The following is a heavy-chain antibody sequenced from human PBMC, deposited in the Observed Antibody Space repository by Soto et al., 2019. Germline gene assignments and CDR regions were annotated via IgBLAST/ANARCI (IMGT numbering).Heavy chain of an antibody. CDR3: AASSYYGSGKSKVRDYYGMDV. CDR2: INPSGGST. CDR1: GYTFTSYY. D-gene: IGHD3-10*01. Sequence: GASVKVSCKASGYTFTSYYMHWVRQAPGQGLEWMGIINPSGGSTSYAQKFQGRVTMTRDTSTSTVYMELSSLRSGDTAVYYCAASSYYGSGKSKVRDYYGMDVWGQGTTVTVSS. V-gene: IGHV1-46*03. J-gene: IGHJ6*02.